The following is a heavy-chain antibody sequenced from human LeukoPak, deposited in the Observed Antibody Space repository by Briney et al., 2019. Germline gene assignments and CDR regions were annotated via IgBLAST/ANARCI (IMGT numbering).Heavy chain of an antibody. Sequence: SETLSLTCAVYGGSFSGYYWSWIRQPPGKGLEWIGEINHSGSTNYNPSLKSRVTISVDTSKKQFSLKLSSVTAADTAVYYCARGRIAARNYFDYWGQGTLVTVSS. V-gene: IGHV4-34*01. CDR1: GGSFSGYY. CDR3: ARGRIAARNYFDY. CDR2: INHSGST. J-gene: IGHJ4*02. D-gene: IGHD6-6*01.